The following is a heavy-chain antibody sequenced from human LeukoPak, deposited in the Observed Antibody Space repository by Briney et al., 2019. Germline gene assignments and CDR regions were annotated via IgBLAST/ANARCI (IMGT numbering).Heavy chain of an antibody. CDR3: AKDGKGAYSPRWFDP. J-gene: IGHJ5*02. V-gene: IGHV3-23*01. CDR1: GFTFSSYA. Sequence: PGGSLRLSCAASGFTFSSYAMSWVRQAPGKGLEWVSAISGSGGSTYYADSVKGRFTISRDNSKNTLYLQMNSLRAEDTAVYYCAKDGKGAYSPRWFDPWGQGTLVTVSS. D-gene: IGHD5-18*01. CDR2: ISGSGGST.